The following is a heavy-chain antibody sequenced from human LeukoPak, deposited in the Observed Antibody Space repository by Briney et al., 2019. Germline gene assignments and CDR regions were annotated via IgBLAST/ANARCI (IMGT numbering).Heavy chain of an antibody. CDR3: ARAQYSRSPPPLLVI. D-gene: IGHD6-6*01. Sequence: GGSLRLSCAASGFTFSSYSMSWVRQAPGKGLEWVSSISSSSTYIYYADSVKGRFTISRDNAKNSLYLQMNSLRAEDTAVYYWARAQYSRSPPPLLVIWGQETLVTVSS. J-gene: IGHJ4*02. V-gene: IGHV3-21*01. CDR2: ISSSSTYI. CDR1: GFTFSSYS.